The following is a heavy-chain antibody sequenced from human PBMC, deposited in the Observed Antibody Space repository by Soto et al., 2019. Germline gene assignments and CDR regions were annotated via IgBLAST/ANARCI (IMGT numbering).Heavy chain of an antibody. CDR2: IIPILGTA. D-gene: IGHD3-16*01. V-gene: IGHV1-69*01. CDR3: ARVAEGRGWGGFDP. CDR1: GGAFSSYA. Sequence: QVQLVQSGAEVKKPGSSVTVSCKASGGAFSSYAISWVRQAPGQGLEWMGGIIPILGTANYAQKFQGRVTITADESTSTAYMELSSLRSEDTAVYYCARVAEGRGWGGFDPCGQGTLVTVSS. J-gene: IGHJ5*02.